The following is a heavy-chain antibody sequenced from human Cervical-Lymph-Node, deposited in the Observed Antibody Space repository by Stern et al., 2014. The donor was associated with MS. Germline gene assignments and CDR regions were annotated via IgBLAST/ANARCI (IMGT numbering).Heavy chain of an antibody. J-gene: IGHJ6*02. CDR2: IRNEASSYTT. CDR1: GFTFSDHF. D-gene: IGHD2/OR15-2a*01. Sequence: EVQLVESGGGLVQPGGSLRLSCAASGFTFSDHFMDWVRQAPGKGLEWVGRIRNEASSYTTEYAASVEGRFTFSRDDSKKSLILQMNSLRIEDTAVYYCARDNIYHGIDVLGQGTSVTVSS. CDR3: ARDNIYHGIDV. V-gene: IGHV3-72*01.